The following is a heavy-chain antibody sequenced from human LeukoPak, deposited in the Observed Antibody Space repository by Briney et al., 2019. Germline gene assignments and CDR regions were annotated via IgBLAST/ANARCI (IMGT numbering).Heavy chain of an antibody. V-gene: IGHV3-23*01. CDR3: AKVGTTADDWYFDL. D-gene: IGHD1-1*01. CDR1: GFTFSNYA. CDR2: ISGSGGST. J-gene: IGHJ2*01. Sequence: EGSLRLSCAASGFTFSNYAMSWVRQAPGKGLEWVSGISGSGGSTYYADSVKGRLTISRDNSKNTLYLQMDSLRAEDTAVYYCAKVGTTADDWYFDLWGRGTLVTVSS.